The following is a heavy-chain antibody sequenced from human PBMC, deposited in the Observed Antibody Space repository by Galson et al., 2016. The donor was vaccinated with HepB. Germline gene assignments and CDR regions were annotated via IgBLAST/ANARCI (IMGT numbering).Heavy chain of an antibody. CDR1: GFTFSDYT. J-gene: IGHJ6*02. Sequence: SLRLSCAASGFTFSDYTMHWVRQAPGKGLEWVSSISSNSHYIYYSDSLKGRFTISRDNAKNSLFLRVSSLRAEDTAVYFCARTLVASSMFLRGNYYYGLDVWGQGTTVTVSS. CDR2: ISSNSHYI. D-gene: IGHD5-12*01. CDR3: ARTLVASSMFLRGNYYYGLDV. V-gene: IGHV3-21*06.